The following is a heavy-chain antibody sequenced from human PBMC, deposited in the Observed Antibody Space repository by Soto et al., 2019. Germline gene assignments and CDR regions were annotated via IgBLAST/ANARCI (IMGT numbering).Heavy chain of an antibody. CDR2: ISSSSSYT. Sequence: QVQLVESGGGLVKPGGSLRLSCAASGFTFSDYYMSWIRQAPGKGLEWVSYISSSSSYTNYADSVKGRFTISRDNAKNSLYLQMNSLRSDDTALYYCARDHHRYSGYDYVDYWGQGTLVTVSS. CDR3: ARDHHRYSGYDYVDY. J-gene: IGHJ4*02. D-gene: IGHD5-12*01. V-gene: IGHV3-11*05. CDR1: GFTFSDYY.